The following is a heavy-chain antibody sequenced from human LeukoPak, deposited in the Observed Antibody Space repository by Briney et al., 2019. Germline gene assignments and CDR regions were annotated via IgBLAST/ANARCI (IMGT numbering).Heavy chain of an antibody. D-gene: IGHD1-26*01. CDR1: GFNFNAYG. V-gene: IGHV3-30*02. CDR2: IRYNGNDK. Sequence: PGGSLRLSCASSGFNFNAYGMHWVRQAPGKGLEGVTFIRYNGNDKYYADSVKGRFTISRDNNKNTLYLQMNSLRAEDTAVYYCANSGSPPAPLFYWGQGTLVTVSS. CDR3: ANSGSPPAPLFY. J-gene: IGHJ4*02.